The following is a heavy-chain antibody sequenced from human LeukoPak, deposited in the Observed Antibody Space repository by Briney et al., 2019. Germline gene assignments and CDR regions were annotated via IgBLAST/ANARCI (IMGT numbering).Heavy chain of an antibody. Sequence: GGSLRLSCAASGFTFSRHSINWVRQAPGKGLEWVSSISSSSSYIYYADSVKGRFTISRDNAKNSLYLQMNSLRAEDTAVYYCARDIYYYDSSGYYFPGGSDYWGQGTLVTVSS. J-gene: IGHJ4*02. V-gene: IGHV3-21*01. D-gene: IGHD3-22*01. CDR1: GFTFSRHS. CDR2: ISSSSSYI. CDR3: ARDIYYYDSSGYYFPGGSDY.